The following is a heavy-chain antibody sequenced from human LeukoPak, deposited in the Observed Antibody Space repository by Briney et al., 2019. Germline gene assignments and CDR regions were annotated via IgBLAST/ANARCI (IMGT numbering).Heavy chain of an antibody. Sequence: AETLSLTCTVSAASISSYYWSWIRQPPGKGLEWIGYIYYSGSTNHNPSLKSRVNISVDTSKNQFSLKLSSVTAADTAVYYCARDSLWFGSGMDVWGKGSTVTVSS. D-gene: IGHD3-10*01. CDR2: IYYSGST. CDR3: ARDSLWFGSGMDV. CDR1: AASISSYY. V-gene: IGHV4-59*01. J-gene: IGHJ6*04.